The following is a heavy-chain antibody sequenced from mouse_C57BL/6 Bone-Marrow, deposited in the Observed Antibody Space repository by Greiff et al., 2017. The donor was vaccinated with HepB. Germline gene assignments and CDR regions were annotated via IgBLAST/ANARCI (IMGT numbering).Heavy chain of an antibody. V-gene: IGHV7-1*01. D-gene: IGHD4-1*01. CDR1: GFTFRDFY. CDR3: ARDATGTFAMDY. J-gene: IGHJ4*01. Sequence: EVQWVESGGGLVQSGRSLRLSCATSGFTFRDFYMEWVRQAPGKGLEWIAASRNKANDYTTEYSASVKGRFIVSRDTSQSILYLQMNALRAEDTAIYYCARDATGTFAMDYWGQGTSVTVSS. CDR2: SRNKANDYTT.